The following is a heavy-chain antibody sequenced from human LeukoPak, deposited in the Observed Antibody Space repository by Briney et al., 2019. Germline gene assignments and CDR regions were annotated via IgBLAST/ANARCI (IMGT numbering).Heavy chain of an antibody. J-gene: IGHJ3*02. CDR1: GFIFSSYG. CDR2: IWYDGSNK. D-gene: IGHD2-8*02. CDR3: AKDGGTGGRNDAFDI. V-gene: IGHV3-33*06. Sequence: GGSLRLSCAASGFIFSSYGMHWVRQAPGKRLEWVAVIWYDGSNKYYADSVKGRFTISRDNSKNTLYLQMNSLRAEDTAVYYCAKDGGTGGRNDAFDIWGQGTMVTVSS.